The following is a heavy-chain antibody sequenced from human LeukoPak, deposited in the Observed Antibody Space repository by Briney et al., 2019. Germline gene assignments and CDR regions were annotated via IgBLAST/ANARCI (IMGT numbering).Heavy chain of an antibody. D-gene: IGHD3-22*01. CDR1: GGSISSYY. J-gene: IGHJ6*02. CDR3: ARHPSYYYDSSDYGMDV. CDR2: IYYSGST. V-gene: IGHV4-59*08. Sequence: SETLSLTCTVSGGSISSYYWSWIRQPPGKGLEWIGYIYYSGSTNYNPSLKSRVTISVDTSKNQFSLKLSSVTAADTAVYYCARHPSYYYDSSDYGMDVWGQGTTVTVSS.